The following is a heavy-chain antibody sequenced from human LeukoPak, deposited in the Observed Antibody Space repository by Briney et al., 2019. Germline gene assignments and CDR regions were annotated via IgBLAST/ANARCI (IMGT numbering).Heavy chain of an antibody. D-gene: IGHD3-10*01. J-gene: IGHJ5*01. V-gene: IGHV4-39*02. CDR1: GGSISSYH. CDR2: IFRTGST. CDR3: ARRVGFYGSGSLNYFDP. Sequence: SETLSLTCTVSGGSISSYHWSWIRQPPGKGLEWIGSIFRTGSTYYSASLKSRVSISVDTSKNHIALKLTSVTASDTAVYFCARRVGFYGSGSLNYFDPWGQGILVSVS.